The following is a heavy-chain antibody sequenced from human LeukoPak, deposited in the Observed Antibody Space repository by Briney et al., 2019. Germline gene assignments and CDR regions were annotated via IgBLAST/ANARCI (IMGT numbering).Heavy chain of an antibody. D-gene: IGHD3-22*01. CDR2: IRYDGTNK. V-gene: IGHV3-33*01. J-gene: IGHJ3*02. Sequence: GGSLRLSCAASGFTFSAYDIHWVRQAPGKGLEWEAVIRYDGTNKYYADSVKGRFTISRDNSKNTLYLRMNSLRAEDTAVYYCAGDRERYFDSNGYDAFDIWGQGTMVTVSS. CDR1: GFTFSAYD. CDR3: AGDRERYFDSNGYDAFDI.